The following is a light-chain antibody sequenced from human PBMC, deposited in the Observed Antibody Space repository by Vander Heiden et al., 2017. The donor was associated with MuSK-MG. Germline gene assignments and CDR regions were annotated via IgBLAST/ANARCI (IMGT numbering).Light chain of an antibody. CDR1: GSNIGSNY. CDR2: SNS. V-gene: IGLV1-47*02. CDR3: ASWDDSLSGFV. J-gene: IGLJ1*01. Sequence: QSVLTQPPSASGTPGQTVTISCSGSGSNIGSNYVYWYQQLPGTAPKLLIYSNSQRPLGVPDRFSGSKSGTSASLAINGLRAEEEADYYCASWDDSLSGFVFGTGTKVTVL.